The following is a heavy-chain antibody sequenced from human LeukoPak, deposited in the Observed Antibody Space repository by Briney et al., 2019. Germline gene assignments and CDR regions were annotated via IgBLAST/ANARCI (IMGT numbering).Heavy chain of an antibody. D-gene: IGHD3-9*01. V-gene: IGHV3-30*04. CDR3: ARFLSDILTVRYYMDV. Sequence: GGSLRLSCAASGFTFSSYAMHWVRQAPGKGLEWVAVISYDGSNKYYADSVKGRFTISRDNSKNTLYLQMNSLRAEDTAVYYCARFLSDILTVRYYMDVWGKGTTVTVSS. CDR1: GFTFSSYA. CDR2: ISYDGSNK. J-gene: IGHJ6*03.